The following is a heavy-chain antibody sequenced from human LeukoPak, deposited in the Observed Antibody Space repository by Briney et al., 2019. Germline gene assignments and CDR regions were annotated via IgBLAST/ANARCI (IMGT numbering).Heavy chain of an antibody. D-gene: IGHD6-19*01. Sequence: PGGSLRLSCAASGFTFSDHYMDWVRQAPGNGLEWVGRTGNKANSYTTEYAASVKGRFTISRDDSKNSLFLQMNSLKSEDTAVYYCARGNTSAWYPFDYWGQGTLVTVSS. CDR2: TGNKANSYTT. V-gene: IGHV3-72*01. CDR1: GFTFSDHY. J-gene: IGHJ4*02. CDR3: ARGNTSAWYPFDY.